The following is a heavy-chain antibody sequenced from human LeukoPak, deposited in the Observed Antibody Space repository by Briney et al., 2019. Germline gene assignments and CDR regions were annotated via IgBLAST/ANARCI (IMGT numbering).Heavy chain of an antibody. CDR2: ISSSGSTI. D-gene: IGHD3-16*01. CDR1: GFTFSDYY. J-gene: IGHJ6*03. V-gene: IGHV3-11*04. Sequence: GGSLRLSCAASGFTFSDYYMSWIRQAPGKGLEWVSYISSSGSTIYYADSVKGRFTISRDNAKNSLYLQMNSLRAEDTAVYYCARELRPHTYYYYYYMDVWGKGTTVTVSS. CDR3: ARELRPHTYYYYYYMDV.